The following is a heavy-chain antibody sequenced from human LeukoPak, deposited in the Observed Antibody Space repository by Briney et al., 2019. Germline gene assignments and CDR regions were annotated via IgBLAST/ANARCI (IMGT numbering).Heavy chain of an antibody. J-gene: IGHJ4*02. V-gene: IGHV3-23*01. CDR3: AKDGHIVVVVAATWGYFDY. Sequence: GGSLRLSCAASGFTFSSYAMSWVRQAPGKGLEWVSAISGSGGSTYYADSVKGRFTISRDNSKNTLYLQMNRLRAEDTAVYYSAKDGHIVVVVAATWGYFDYWGQGTLVTVSS. CDR2: ISGSGGST. D-gene: IGHD2-15*01. CDR1: GFTFSSYA.